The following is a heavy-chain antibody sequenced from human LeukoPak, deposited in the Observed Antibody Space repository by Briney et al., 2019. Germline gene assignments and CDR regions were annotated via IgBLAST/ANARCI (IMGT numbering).Heavy chain of an antibody. V-gene: IGHV3-21*01. CDR2: ISSSSSYI. CDR3: ARWYYYETSGLYYGSFDN. J-gene: IGHJ5*02. D-gene: IGHD3-22*01. Sequence: GGSLRLSCAASGFTFSSYTMNWVRQAPGKGLEWVSSISSSSSYIYYADSVKGRFTISRYNAKNSLYLQMNSLRAEDTAVYYCARWYYYETSGLYYGSFDNWGQGTLATVSS. CDR1: GFTFSSYT.